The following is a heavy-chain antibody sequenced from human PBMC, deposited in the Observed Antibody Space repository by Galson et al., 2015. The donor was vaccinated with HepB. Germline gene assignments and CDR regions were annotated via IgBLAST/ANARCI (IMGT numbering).Heavy chain of an antibody. CDR3: ARGGLPYYYYAMDV. J-gene: IGHJ6*02. Sequence: SLRLSCAGSGFTFTNYAMSWVRQAPGTGLEWVSAITISEGTTYYADSVKGRLTISIDNSNNTVFLQMNSLRVEDTAVYYCARGGLPYYYYAMDVWGQGTTVTVSS. V-gene: IGHV3-23*01. D-gene: IGHD3-16*01. CDR2: ITISEGTT. CDR1: GFTFTNYA.